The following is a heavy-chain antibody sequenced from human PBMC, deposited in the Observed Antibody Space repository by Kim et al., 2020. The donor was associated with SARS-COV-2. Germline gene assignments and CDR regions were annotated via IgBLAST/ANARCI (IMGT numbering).Heavy chain of an antibody. J-gene: IGHJ4*02. D-gene: IGHD1-1*01. Sequence: GGSLRLSCAASGFSFGDYAMHWVRQAPGKGLEWVSGISRDSGQIAYGDSVKGRFTVSRDNAKSFLYLQMNSLRVEDTAFYYCANNWNFDNWGQGTLVTVS. CDR2: ISRDSGQI. CDR1: GFSFGDYA. V-gene: IGHV3-9*01. CDR3: ANNWNFDN.